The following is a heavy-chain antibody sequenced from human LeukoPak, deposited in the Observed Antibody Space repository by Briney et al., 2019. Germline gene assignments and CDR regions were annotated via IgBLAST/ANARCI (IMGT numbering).Heavy chain of an antibody. V-gene: IGHV4-4*02. CDR2: IFHSGST. Sequence: SGTLSLTCAVSGGSISRSDWWSWVRQSPGKGLEWIGEIFHSGSTKYYPSLKSRVTISVDKSKNQFSLNLTSVTAADTAMYYCARHSGSRTKFYYFDYWGQGTLVTVSS. J-gene: IGHJ4*02. D-gene: IGHD6-19*01. CDR1: GGSISRSDW. CDR3: ARHSGSRTKFYYFDY.